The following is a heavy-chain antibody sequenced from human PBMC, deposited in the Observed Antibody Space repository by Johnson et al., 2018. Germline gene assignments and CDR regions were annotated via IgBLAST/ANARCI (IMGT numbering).Heavy chain of an antibody. CDR3: AIHLDRSGWLGAFDI. D-gene: IGHD6-19*01. V-gene: IGHV3-21*01. Sequence: EVQLVETGGGLVKPGGSLRLSCAASGFTFSSYSMNWVRQAPGKGLEWVSSISSSSSYIYYADSVKGRFTISRDNAKNSLYLQMNSLRAEDTAVYYCAIHLDRSGWLGAFDIWGQGTMVTVSS. CDR1: GFTFSSYS. CDR2: ISSSSSYI. J-gene: IGHJ3*02.